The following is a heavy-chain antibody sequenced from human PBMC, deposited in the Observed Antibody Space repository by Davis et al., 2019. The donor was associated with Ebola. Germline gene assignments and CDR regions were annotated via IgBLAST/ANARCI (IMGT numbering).Heavy chain of an antibody. J-gene: IGHJ4*02. CDR3: SSSGDYGDY. Sequence: GESLKISCAASGFTFSSYKMNWVRQAPGKGLEWVSYISSSGSTIYYADSVKGRFTISRDNAKNSLYLQMNSLKTEDTAVYYCSSSGDYGDYWGQGTLVTVSS. D-gene: IGHD3-10*01. V-gene: IGHV3-48*03. CDR1: GFTFSSYK. CDR2: ISSSGSTI.